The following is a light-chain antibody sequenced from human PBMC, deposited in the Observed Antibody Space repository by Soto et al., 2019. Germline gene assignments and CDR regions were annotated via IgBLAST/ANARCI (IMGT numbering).Light chain of an antibody. J-gene: IGKJ1*01. Sequence: DIQMTQSPSSLSASVGNRVTITCRASQGISNYLAWYQQKPGKVPKLLIYAASTLQSGVPSRFSGSGSGTDFTLTITSLHSEDVATYYCQKYSSARWTFGQGTKVEI. CDR2: AAS. CDR3: QKYSSARWT. V-gene: IGKV1-27*01. CDR1: QGISNY.